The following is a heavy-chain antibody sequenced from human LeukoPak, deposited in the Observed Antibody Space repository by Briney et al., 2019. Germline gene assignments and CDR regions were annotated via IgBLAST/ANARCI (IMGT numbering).Heavy chain of an antibody. J-gene: IGHJ4*02. CDR3: ARGGGPVGATGPFDY. Sequence: PSETLSLTCTVSGGSISSYYWSWIRQPPGKGLEWIGYIYYSGSTNYNPSLKSRVTISVDTSKNQFSLKLSSVTAAGTAVYYCARGGGPVGATGPFDYWGQGTLVTVSS. CDR1: GGSISSYY. CDR2: IYYSGST. D-gene: IGHD1-26*01. V-gene: IGHV4-59*01.